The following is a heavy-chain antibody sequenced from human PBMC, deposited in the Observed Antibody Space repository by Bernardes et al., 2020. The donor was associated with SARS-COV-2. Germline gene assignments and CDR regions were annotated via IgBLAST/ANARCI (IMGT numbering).Heavy chain of an antibody. V-gene: IGHV3-48*03. D-gene: IGHD3-3*01. CDR2: ISSSGTKI. CDR3: ARDRGTYDSWSGSFDY. J-gene: IGHJ4*02. CDR1: GFTFSSYE. Sequence: GGSLRLSCAASGFTFSSYEMNWVRQAPGKGLEWVSYISSSGTKIYYADSVKGRFTISRDYARNSLYLQMNSLRTEDTAVYYCARDRGTYDSWSGSFDYWGQGTLVTVSS.